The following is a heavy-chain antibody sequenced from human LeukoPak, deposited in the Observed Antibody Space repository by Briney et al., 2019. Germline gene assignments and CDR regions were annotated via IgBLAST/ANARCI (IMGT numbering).Heavy chain of an antibody. V-gene: IGHV1-46*01. CDR3: ARGRQWLDFDY. J-gene: IGHJ4*02. CDR2: INPSGGST. Sequence: ASVKVSCKASGYTFTSYGISWVRQAPGQGLEWMGIINPSGGSTSYAQKFQGRVTMTRDTSTSTVYMELSSLRSEDTAVYYCARGRQWLDFDYWGQGTLVTVSS. CDR1: GYTFTSYG. D-gene: IGHD6-19*01.